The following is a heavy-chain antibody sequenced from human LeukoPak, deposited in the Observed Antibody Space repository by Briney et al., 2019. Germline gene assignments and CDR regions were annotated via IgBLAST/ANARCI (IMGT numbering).Heavy chain of an antibody. Sequence: PGGSLRLSCAASGFIFSTYGMHWVRQPPGKGLEWVAVIWYDGSNKYYADSVKGRFTISRDNSKNTLYLQMNSLRAEDTAVYYCARAVGPFDYWGQGTLVTVSS. CDR3: ARAVGPFDY. CDR1: GFIFSTYG. CDR2: IWYDGSNK. V-gene: IGHV3-33*01. D-gene: IGHD3/OR15-3a*01. J-gene: IGHJ4*02.